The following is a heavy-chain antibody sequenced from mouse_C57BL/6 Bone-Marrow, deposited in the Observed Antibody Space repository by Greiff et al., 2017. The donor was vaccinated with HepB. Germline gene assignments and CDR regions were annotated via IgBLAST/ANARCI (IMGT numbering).Heavy chain of an antibody. CDR1: GYTFTSYW. Sequence: QVQLQHPGAELVKPGASVKMSCKASGYTFTSYWITWVKQRPGQGLEWIGDIYPGSGSTNYNEKFKSKATLTVDTSSSTAYMQLSSLTSEDSAVYYCARWGKFDYDRDYWGQGTSVTVSS. V-gene: IGHV1-55*01. J-gene: IGHJ4*01. CDR2: IYPGSGST. CDR3: ARWGKFDYDRDY.